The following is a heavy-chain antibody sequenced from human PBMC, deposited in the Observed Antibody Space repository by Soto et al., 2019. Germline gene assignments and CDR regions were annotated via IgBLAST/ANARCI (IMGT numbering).Heavy chain of an antibody. D-gene: IGHD2-15*01. CDR2: IYSGGST. J-gene: IGHJ1*01. CDR1: GFTVSSKY. V-gene: IGHV3-66*01. Sequence: EVQLVESGGGLVQPGGSLRLSCAASGFTVSSKYMSWVRQAPGKGLEWVSVIYSGGSTYYADSVKGRFTISRDNSKNTLYLQMNSLRAEDTAVYYCAREGGGGSCCRYFQHWGQGTLVTVSS. CDR3: AREGGGGSCCRYFQH.